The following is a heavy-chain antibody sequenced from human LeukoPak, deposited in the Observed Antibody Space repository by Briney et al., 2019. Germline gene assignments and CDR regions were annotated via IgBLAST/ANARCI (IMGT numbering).Heavy chain of an antibody. CDR1: GYTFTSYG. J-gene: IGHJ4*02. V-gene: IGHV1-18*01. CDR2: ISAYNGNT. D-gene: IGHD6-19*01. CDR3: ARVPSSGSYSDY. Sequence: ASVKVSCKASGYTFTSYGISWVRQAPGQGLEWMGWISAYNGNTDYAQKLQGRVTMTTDTSTSTAYMELRSLRSDDTAVYYCARVPSSGSYSDYWGQGTLVTVSS.